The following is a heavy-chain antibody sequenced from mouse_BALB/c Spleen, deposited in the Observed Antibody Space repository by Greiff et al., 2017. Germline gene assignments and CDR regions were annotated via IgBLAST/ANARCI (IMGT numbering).Heavy chain of an antibody. J-gene: IGHJ4*01. V-gene: IGHV5-4*02. CDR3: ARGIYRYDGDYYAMDY. D-gene: IGHD2-14*01. CDR1: GFTFSDYY. CDR2: ISDGGSYT. Sequence: EVQLVESGGGLVKPGGSLKLSCAASGFTFSDYYMYWVRQTPEKRLEWVATISDGGSYTYYPDSVKGRFTISRDNAKNNLYLQMSSLKSEDTAMYYCARGIYRYDGDYYAMDYWGQGTSVTVSS.